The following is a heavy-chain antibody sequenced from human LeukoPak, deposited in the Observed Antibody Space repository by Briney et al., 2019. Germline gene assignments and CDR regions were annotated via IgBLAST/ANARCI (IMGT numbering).Heavy chain of an antibody. CDR1: GGSISSSSYS. J-gene: IGHJ4*02. D-gene: IGHD2-8*01. CDR2: IYYSGST. CDR3: ATSANGY. V-gene: IGHV4-39*01. Sequence: PSETLSLTCTVSGGSISSSSYSWGWIRQPPGKGLEWIGSIYYSGSTYYNPSLKSRVTISVDTSKNQFSLKLSSVTAADTAVYYCATSANGYWGQGTLVTVSS.